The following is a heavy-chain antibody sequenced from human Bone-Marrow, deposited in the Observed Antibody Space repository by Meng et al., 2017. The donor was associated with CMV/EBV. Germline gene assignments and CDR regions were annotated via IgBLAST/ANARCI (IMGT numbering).Heavy chain of an antibody. V-gene: IGHV4-59*01. CDR3: AREPAKKGPYGMDV. CDR1: GGSISSYY. J-gene: IGHJ6*02. CDR2: IYYSGST. D-gene: IGHD1-14*01. Sequence: GSLRLSCAVYGGSISSYYWSWIRQPPGKGLEWIGYIYYSGSTNYNPSLKSRVTISVDTSKTQFSLKLSSVTAADTAVYYCAREPAKKGPYGMDVWGQGTTVTVSS.